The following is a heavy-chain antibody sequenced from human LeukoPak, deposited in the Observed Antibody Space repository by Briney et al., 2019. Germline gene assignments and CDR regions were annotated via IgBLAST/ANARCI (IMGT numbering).Heavy chain of an antibody. CDR1: GFTVSSNY. J-gene: IGHJ3*02. CDR3: ARDRGYYDSSGYITLGAFDI. CDR2: IYSGGST. V-gene: IGHV3-53*01. D-gene: IGHD3-22*01. Sequence: GGSLRLSCAASGFTVSSNYMSWVRQAPGKGLEWVSVIYSGGSTYYADSVKGRFTISRDNSKNTLYLQMNSLTAEDTAVYYCARDRGYYDSSGYITLGAFDIWGQGTMVTVSS.